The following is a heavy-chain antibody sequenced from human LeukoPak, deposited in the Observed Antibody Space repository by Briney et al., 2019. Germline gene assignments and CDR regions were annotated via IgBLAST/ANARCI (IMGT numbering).Heavy chain of an antibody. J-gene: IGHJ4*02. CDR1: GYTFTSYG. D-gene: IGHD1-26*01. CDR2: VSAYNGNT. V-gene: IGHV1-18*01. CDR3: ATDQVGATAPHY. Sequence: GASVKVSCKASGYTFTSYGISWVRQAPGQGLEWMGWVSAYNGNTNYAQKLQGRVTMTTDTSTSTAYMELRSLRSDDTAVYYCATDQVGATAPHYWGQGTLVTVSS.